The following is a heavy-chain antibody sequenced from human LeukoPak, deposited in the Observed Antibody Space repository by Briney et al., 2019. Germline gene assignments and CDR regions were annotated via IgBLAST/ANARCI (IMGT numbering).Heavy chain of an antibody. CDR3: VRHDGRGGATMGALDS. J-gene: IGHJ4*02. Sequence: PSETLSLTCTVSAGSISSTSHHWGWIRQSPGTGLEWIGSLFSGRTTYYNPSLDSRVTISVVTSKNQFSLQLNSVTAADTAVYYCVRHDGRGGATMGALDSWGQGSLVTVFS. CDR1: AGSISSTSHH. CDR2: LFSGRTT. V-gene: IGHV4-39*01. D-gene: IGHD5-12*01.